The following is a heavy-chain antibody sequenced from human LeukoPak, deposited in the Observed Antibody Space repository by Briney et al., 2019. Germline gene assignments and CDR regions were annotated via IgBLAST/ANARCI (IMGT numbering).Heavy chain of an antibody. D-gene: IGHD1-26*01. Sequence: PSETLSLTCAVSGGSISSSNWWSWVRQPPGKGLEWIGEIYHSGSTDYNPSLKSRDTILVDKSKNQFSLKLSSVTAADTAVYYCARDKREPRYAFDIWGQGTMVTVSS. CDR1: GGSISSSNW. CDR3: ARDKREPRYAFDI. V-gene: IGHV4-4*02. J-gene: IGHJ3*02. CDR2: IYHSGST.